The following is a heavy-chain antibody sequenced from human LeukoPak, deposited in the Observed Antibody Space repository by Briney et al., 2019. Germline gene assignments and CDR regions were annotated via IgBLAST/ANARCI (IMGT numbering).Heavy chain of an antibody. CDR1: GFTVSSNY. V-gene: IGHV3-23*01. CDR3: ARDLPSGDTGLDY. Sequence: GGSLRLSCAASGFTVSSNYMSWVRQAPGKGLEWVSAISGGGESTYNADSVKGRFTISRDNSQNTLYLQMNSLRAEDTAVYYCARDLPSGDTGLDYWGQGSLVTVSS. CDR2: ISGGGEST. D-gene: IGHD2-15*01. J-gene: IGHJ4*02.